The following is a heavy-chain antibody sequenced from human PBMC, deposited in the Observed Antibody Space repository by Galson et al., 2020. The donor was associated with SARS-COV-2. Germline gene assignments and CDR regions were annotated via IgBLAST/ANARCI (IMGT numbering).Heavy chain of an antibody. Sequence: GGSLRLSCTASGFTFSNYWMHWVRQAPGKGLVWVSRINSDGSSPSYADSVKGRFTIPRDNAKNTLYPQMNSLRAEDTAVDYCAREGTTVVNFAYWGQGTLVTVSS. CDR1: GFTFSNYW. CDR2: INSDGSSP. CDR3: AREGTTVVNFAY. J-gene: IGHJ4*02. V-gene: IGHV3-74*01. D-gene: IGHD4-17*01.